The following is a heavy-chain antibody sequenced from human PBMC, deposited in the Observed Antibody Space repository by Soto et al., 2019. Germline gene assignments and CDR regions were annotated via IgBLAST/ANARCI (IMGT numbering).Heavy chain of an antibody. D-gene: IGHD1-1*01. CDR1: GFTFSSYA. CDR2: ITGDGLTT. V-gene: IGHV3-23*01. J-gene: IGHJ4*02. Sequence: PGGSLRLSCAASGFTFSSYAMSWVRQAPGKGLDWVSTITGDGLTTYDADSVKGRFTISRDNSKSTLYLQMNSLRAEDTAVYYCAGDGVVSGDNLFDYWGQGTLVTVSS. CDR3: AGDGVVSGDNLFDY.